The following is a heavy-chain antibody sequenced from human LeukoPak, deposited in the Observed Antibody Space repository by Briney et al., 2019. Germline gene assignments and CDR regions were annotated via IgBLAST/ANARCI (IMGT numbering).Heavy chain of an antibody. J-gene: IGHJ4*02. CDR1: GFTFSTYN. Sequence: GGSLRLSCEASGFTFSTYNMHWVRQAPGKGLEWVSTIGSISNNYKYYANSVKGRFTISRDNAKNSLYLQMNSLGAEDTAVYFCARGTNWSPLDFDFWGQGTLVTDSS. CDR2: IGSISNNYK. CDR3: ARGTNWSPLDFDF. V-gene: IGHV3-21*01. D-gene: IGHD3-3*01.